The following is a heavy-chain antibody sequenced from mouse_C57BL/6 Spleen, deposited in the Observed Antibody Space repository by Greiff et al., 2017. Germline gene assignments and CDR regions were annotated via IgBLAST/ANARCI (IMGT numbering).Heavy chain of an antibody. CDR3: ARDDYAYFDY. CDR2: ISSGSSTI. Sequence: EVQGVESGGGVVKPGGSLKLSCAASGFTFSDYGMHWVRQAPEKGLEWVAYISSGSSTIYYADTVKGRFTISRDNAKNTLFLQMTSLRSEDTAMYYCARDDYAYFDYRGQGTTHTVSS. J-gene: IGHJ2*01. CDR1: GFTFSDYG. D-gene: IGHD2-4*01. V-gene: IGHV5-17*01.